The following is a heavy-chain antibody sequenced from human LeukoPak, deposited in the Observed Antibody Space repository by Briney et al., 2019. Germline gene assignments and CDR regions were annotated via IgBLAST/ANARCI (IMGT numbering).Heavy chain of an antibody. J-gene: IGHJ6*02. CDR2: ITNGGSTI. D-gene: IGHD3-9*01. Sequence: GGSLRLSCAASGFTFSDYNMNWVRQAPGKGLEWVSYITNGGSTIHHADSVKGRFTISKDNAKKTLYLQMNSLRAEDTAVYYCARSIGLTGGGVDVWGQGTTVTVSS. CDR1: GFTFSDYN. CDR3: ARSIGLTGGGVDV. V-gene: IGHV3-11*01.